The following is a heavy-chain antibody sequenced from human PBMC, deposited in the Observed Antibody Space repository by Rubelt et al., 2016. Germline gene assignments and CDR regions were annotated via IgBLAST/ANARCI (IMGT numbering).Heavy chain of an antibody. CDR3: ARHSGFDRGAFDV. J-gene: IGHJ3*01. CDR2: IRYDGSNK. D-gene: IGHD5-12*01. V-gene: IGHV3-30*02. Sequence: QVQLVESGGGVVQPGGSLRLSCAASGFTFSSYGMHWVRQAPGKGLEWVAFIRYDGSNKYYADSVKGRFTISRDNSKNTLYLQMNSLRAEDTAVYYCARHSGFDRGAFDVWGQGTMVTVSS. CDR1: GFTFSSYG.